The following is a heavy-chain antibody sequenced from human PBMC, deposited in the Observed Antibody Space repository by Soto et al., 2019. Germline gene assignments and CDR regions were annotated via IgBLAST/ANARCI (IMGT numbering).Heavy chain of an antibody. Sequence: QVQLVESGGGVVQPGRSLRLSCAASGFTFNNYGMHWARQAPGKGLEWVAAISNDGSDKYYADSVKGRLTISRDNSKNTVFVQMSSLSAEDTAVYYCAKDQARAASHGIDWGQGTMVTVSS. D-gene: IGHD6-13*01. CDR2: ISNDGSDK. J-gene: IGHJ3*01. V-gene: IGHV3-30*18. CDR3: AKDQARAASHGID. CDR1: GFTFNNYG.